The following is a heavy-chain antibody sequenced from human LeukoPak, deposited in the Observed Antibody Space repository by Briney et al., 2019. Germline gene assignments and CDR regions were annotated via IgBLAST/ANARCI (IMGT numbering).Heavy chain of an antibody. Sequence: PGRSLRLSCEASGFTFSTYAMHWVRQAPGKGLEWVAVMSYHGSEKYYADSVKGRFTISRDNSKNTLYLQMNSLRAEDTAVYYCAKDMYSSSWYYFDYWGQGTLVTVSS. V-gene: IGHV3-30*04. J-gene: IGHJ4*02. CDR2: MSYHGSEK. CDR1: GFTFSTYA. D-gene: IGHD6-13*01. CDR3: AKDMYSSSWYYFDY.